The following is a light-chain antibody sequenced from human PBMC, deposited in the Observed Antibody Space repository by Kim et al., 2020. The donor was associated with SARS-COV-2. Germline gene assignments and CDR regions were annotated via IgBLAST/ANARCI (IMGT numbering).Light chain of an antibody. V-gene: IGKV1-17*01. J-gene: IGKJ2*01. CDR1: RDIRND. CDR2: VAS. CDR3: LQYYAFPRT. Sequence: SASVGVRGTITCRASRDIRNDLSWFQQKPGKAPKRLISVASTLQSGVPSRFSGSGSETEFTLTISSLQPEDFATYYCLQYYAFPRTFGQGTKLEI.